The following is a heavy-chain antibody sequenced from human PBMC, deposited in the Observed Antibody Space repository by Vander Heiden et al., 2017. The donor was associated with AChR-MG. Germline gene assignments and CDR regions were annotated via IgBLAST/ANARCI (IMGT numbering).Heavy chain of an antibody. V-gene: IGHV2-26*01. CDR1: GFSLSNARMG. CDR2: IFSNDEK. D-gene: IGHD4-17*01. Sequence: QVTLKESGPVLVKPTETLTLTCTVSGFSLSNARMGVSWIRQPPGKALEWLAHIFSNDEKSYSTSLKSRLTISKDTSKSQVVLTMTNMDPVDTATYYCARIPYGSDYGDPRYYYYMDVWGKGTTVTVSS. J-gene: IGHJ6*03. CDR3: ARIPYGSDYGDPRYYYYMDV.